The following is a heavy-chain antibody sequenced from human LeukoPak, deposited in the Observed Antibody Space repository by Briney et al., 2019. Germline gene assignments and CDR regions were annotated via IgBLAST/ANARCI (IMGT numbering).Heavy chain of an antibody. CDR1: GFAFSSYA. Sequence: GGSLRLSCAASGFAFSSYAMSWVRQAPGKGLEWVANIKQDGSEKYYVDSVKGRFTISRDNAKKSLYLQMNSLRAEDTAVYYCATHSAWKFEYWGQGTLVTVSS. CDR3: ATHSAWKFEY. CDR2: IKQDGSEK. V-gene: IGHV3-7*01. D-gene: IGHD1-1*01. J-gene: IGHJ4*02.